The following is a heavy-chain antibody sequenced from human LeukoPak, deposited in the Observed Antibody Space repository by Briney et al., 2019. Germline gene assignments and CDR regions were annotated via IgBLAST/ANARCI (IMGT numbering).Heavy chain of an antibody. V-gene: IGHV4-39*07. D-gene: IGHD2-21*02. CDR3: ARAGVWRPLWYFDL. CDR2: IYYSGST. J-gene: IGHJ2*01. CDR1: GGSISTSTYY. Sequence: SETLSLTCTVSGGSISTSTYYWGWIRQPPGKGLEWIGSIYYSGSTYYNPSLKSRVTISVDTSKNQFSLKVSSVTAADTAVYYCARAGVWRPLWYFDLWGRGTLVTVSS.